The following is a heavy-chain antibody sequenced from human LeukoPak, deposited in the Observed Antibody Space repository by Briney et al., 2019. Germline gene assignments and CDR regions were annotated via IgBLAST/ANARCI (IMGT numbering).Heavy chain of an antibody. CDR3: ASPSRGSYSPFDY. V-gene: IGHV3-30*03. CDR2: ISYDGSSK. CDR1: GFTFNSYG. D-gene: IGHD1-26*01. Sequence: GGSLRLSCAASGFTFNSYGMHWVRQAPGKGLEWVAVISYDGSSKYYADSVKGRFTISRDNSKNTLYLQMNSLRAEDTAVYYCASPSRGSYSPFDYWGQGTLVTVSS. J-gene: IGHJ4*02.